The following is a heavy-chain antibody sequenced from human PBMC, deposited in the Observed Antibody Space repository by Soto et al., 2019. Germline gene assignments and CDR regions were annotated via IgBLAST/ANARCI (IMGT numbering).Heavy chain of an antibody. CDR2: ISYDGSNK. Sequence: ESGGGVVQPGRSLRLSCAASGFTFSTYGMHWVRQAPGKGLEWVALISYDGSNKYYADSVKGRFTISRDNSKNMLYLQMNSLRAEDTAVYYCAKDPYSSTWYVDYWGQGTLVTVSS. V-gene: IGHV3-30*18. D-gene: IGHD6-13*01. J-gene: IGHJ4*02. CDR1: GFTFSTYG. CDR3: AKDPYSSTWYVDY.